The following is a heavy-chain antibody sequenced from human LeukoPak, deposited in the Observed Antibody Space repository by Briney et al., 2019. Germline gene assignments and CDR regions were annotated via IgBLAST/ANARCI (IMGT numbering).Heavy chain of an antibody. J-gene: IGHJ3*02. CDR1: GFTFSGFY. V-gene: IGHV3-11*04. CDR3: ASSVLRFLERSNDAFDI. Sequence: GGSLRLSCAASGFTFSGFYMTWIRQAPGKGLEWVSYISSSGSTKYYADSVKGRFTISRDNAKNSLYLQMSSLRAEDTAVYYCASSVLRFLERSNDAFDIWDQGTMVTVSS. CDR2: ISSSGSTK. D-gene: IGHD3-3*01.